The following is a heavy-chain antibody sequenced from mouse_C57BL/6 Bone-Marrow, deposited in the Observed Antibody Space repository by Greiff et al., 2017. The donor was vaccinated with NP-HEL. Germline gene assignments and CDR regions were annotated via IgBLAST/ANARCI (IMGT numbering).Heavy chain of an antibody. V-gene: IGHV1-54*01. CDR1: GYAFTNYL. CDR2: IIPGSGGT. CDR3: ARRAPITTVVDY. D-gene: IGHD1-1*01. Sequence: VQLQQSGAELVRPGTSVKVSCKASGYAFTNYLIEWVKRRPGQGLEWIGVIIPGSGGTNYNEKFKGKATLTADKSSSTAYMQLSSLTSEDSAVYFCARRAPITTVVDYWGQGTTLTVSS. J-gene: IGHJ2*01.